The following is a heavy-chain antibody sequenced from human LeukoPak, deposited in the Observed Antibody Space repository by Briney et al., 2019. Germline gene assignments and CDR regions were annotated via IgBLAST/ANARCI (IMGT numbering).Heavy chain of an antibody. V-gene: IGHV4-59*01. CDR2: IYYSGST. Sequence: PSETLSLTCTVSGGSIRSYYWSWIRQPPGKGLEWIGYIYYSGSTNYNPSLKSRVTMSVDTSKNQFPLKLTSVIAADTAVYYCARDLGFGPMVRGVISPWGQGTLVTVSS. D-gene: IGHD3-10*01. CDR1: GGSIRSYY. CDR3: ARDLGFGPMVRGVISP. J-gene: IGHJ5*02.